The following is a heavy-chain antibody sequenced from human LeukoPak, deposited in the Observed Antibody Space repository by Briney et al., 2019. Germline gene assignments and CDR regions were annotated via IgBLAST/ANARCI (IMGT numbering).Heavy chain of an antibody. J-gene: IGHJ5*02. CDR3: AREFYGSGGWFDP. Sequence: PSQTLSLTCTVSGGSISSGDYYWRWIRQPPGRGLEWIGYIYYSGSTYYNPSLKSRVTISVDTSKNQFSLKLSSVTAADTAVYYCAREFYGSGGWFDPWGQGTLVTVSS. D-gene: IGHD3-10*01. V-gene: IGHV4-30-4*01. CDR1: GGSISSGDYY. CDR2: IYYSGST.